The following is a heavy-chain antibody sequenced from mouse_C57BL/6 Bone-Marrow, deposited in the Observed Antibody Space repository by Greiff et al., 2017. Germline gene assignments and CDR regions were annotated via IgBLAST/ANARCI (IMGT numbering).Heavy chain of an antibody. D-gene: IGHD4-1*01. CDR1: GFNIKDDY. V-gene: IGHV14-4*01. Sequence: VQLQQSGAELVRPGASVKLSCTASGFNIKDDYMHWVKQRPEHGLEWIGWIDPENGDTEYASKFQGKATITADTSSNPAYLQLSSLTSEDTAVYYCTTGTSHYYAMDYWGQGTSVTVSS. J-gene: IGHJ4*01. CDR2: IDPENGDT. CDR3: TTGTSHYYAMDY.